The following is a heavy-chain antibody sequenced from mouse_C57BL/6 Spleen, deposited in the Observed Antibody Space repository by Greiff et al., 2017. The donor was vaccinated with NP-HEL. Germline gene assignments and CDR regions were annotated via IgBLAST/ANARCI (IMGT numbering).Heavy chain of an antibody. CDR2: INPGSGGT. Sequence: VQVVESGAELVRPGTSVKVSCKASGYAFTNYLIEWVKQRPGQGLEWIGVINPGSGGTNYNEKFKGKATLTADKSSSTAYMQLSSLTSEDSAVYFCAREGMYFDYWGQGTTLTVSS. CDR1: GYAFTNYL. CDR3: AREGMYFDY. V-gene: IGHV1-54*01. J-gene: IGHJ2*01.